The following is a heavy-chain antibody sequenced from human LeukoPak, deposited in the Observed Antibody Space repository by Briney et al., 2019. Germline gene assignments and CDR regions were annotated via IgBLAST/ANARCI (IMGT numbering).Heavy chain of an antibody. D-gene: IGHD5-24*01. Sequence: ASVKVSCKASGYTFTGYYMHWVRQAPGQGLEWMGWINPNSGGTNYAQKFQGRVTMTRDTSISTAYMELSSLRSEDTAVYYCARGDGYIVSYFDLWGRGTLVTVSS. V-gene: IGHV1-2*02. CDR2: INPNSGGT. CDR1: GYTFTGYY. CDR3: ARGDGYIVSYFDL. J-gene: IGHJ2*01.